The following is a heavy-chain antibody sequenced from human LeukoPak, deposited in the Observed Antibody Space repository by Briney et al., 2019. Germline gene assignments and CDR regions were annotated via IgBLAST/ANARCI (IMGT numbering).Heavy chain of an antibody. Sequence: GESLKISCRGSGHSFTNYWIGWVRQMPGKGLEWMGIIFPGDSDTRYSPSFQGQVTISADKSISTAYLHWSSLKASDTAMYYCARRDSSGWYSFGDYWGQGTLVTVSS. D-gene: IGHD6-19*01. CDR1: GHSFTNYW. CDR3: ARRDSSGWYSFGDY. J-gene: IGHJ4*02. CDR2: IFPGDSDT. V-gene: IGHV5-51*01.